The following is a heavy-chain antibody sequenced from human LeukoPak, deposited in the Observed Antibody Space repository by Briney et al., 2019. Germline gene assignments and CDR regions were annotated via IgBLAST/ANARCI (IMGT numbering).Heavy chain of an antibody. J-gene: IGHJ4*02. CDR3: ARDKKGASCYDY. CDR1: GGSSSRYY. D-gene: IGHD2-2*01. Sequence: SETLSLTCTVSGGSSSRYYWSWIRQPPGKGLEWIGYIYYSGSTNYNPSPKSRVTISVDTSKNQFSLKLSSVTAADTAVYYCARDKKGASCYDYWGQGTLVTVSS. V-gene: IGHV4-59*01. CDR2: IYYSGST.